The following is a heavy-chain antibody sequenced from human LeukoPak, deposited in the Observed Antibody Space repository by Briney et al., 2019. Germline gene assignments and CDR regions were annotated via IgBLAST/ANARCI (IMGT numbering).Heavy chain of an antibody. CDR1: GGSICSFY. D-gene: IGHD3-10*01. J-gene: IGHJ4*02. CDR3: ARDMGRYGSGTFDY. CDR2: ISYTGIT. Sequence: SETLSLTCTVAGGSICSFYWSWLRQPPGKGLEWIAYISYTGITNYNPSLKSRVTISVDTSKNQFSLKLSSVTAADTAVYYCARDMGRYGSGTFDYWGQGTLVTVSS. V-gene: IGHV4-59*01.